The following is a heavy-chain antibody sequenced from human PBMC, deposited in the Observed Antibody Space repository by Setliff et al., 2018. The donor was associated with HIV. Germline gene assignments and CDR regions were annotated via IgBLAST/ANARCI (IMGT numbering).Heavy chain of an antibody. V-gene: IGHV4-4*08. Sequence: SETLSLTCAVYGGSFSGYYWSWIRQPPGKGLEWIGRMHTSGSTSYSPSLKSRVTISIDTSKNQFSLELTSLIAADTAVYYCAREECTSWPRVHYWGQGALVTVS. D-gene: IGHD6-13*01. J-gene: IGHJ4*02. CDR2: MHTSGST. CDR3: AREECTSWPRVHY. CDR1: GGSFSGYY.